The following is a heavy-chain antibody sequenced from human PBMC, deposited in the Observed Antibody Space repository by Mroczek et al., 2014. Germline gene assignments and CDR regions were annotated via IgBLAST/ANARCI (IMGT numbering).Heavy chain of an antibody. CDR2: TYYRSKWYN. D-gene: IGHD2-15*01. Sequence: VQLFESGPGLVKPSQTLSLTCAISGDSVSSNSAAWNWIRQSPSRGLEWLGRTYYRSKWYNDYAVSVKSRITINPDTSKNQFSLQLNSVTPEDTAVYYCARAGVVAATPLWGIGNWFDPWGQGTLVTVSS. CDR1: GDSVSSNSAA. J-gene: IGHJ5*02. CDR3: ARAGVVAATPLWGIGNWFDP. V-gene: IGHV6-1*01.